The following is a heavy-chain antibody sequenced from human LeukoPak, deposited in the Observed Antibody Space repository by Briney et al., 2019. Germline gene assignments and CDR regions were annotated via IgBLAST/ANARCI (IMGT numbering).Heavy chain of an antibody. J-gene: IGHJ4*02. CDR1: GFTFSSYG. Sequence: GGSLRLSCAASGFTFSSYGMHWVRQAPGKGLEWVAFIRYDGSNKYYADSVKGRFTISRDNSKNTLYLQMNSLRAEDTAVYYCAKDLNYYGSGSYSVYFDYWGQGTLVTVSS. CDR3: AKDLNYYGSGSYSVYFDY. CDR2: IRYDGSNK. D-gene: IGHD3-10*01. V-gene: IGHV3-30*02.